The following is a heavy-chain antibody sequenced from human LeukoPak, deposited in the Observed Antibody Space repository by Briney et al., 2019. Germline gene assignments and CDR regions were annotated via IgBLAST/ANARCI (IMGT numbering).Heavy chain of an antibody. Sequence: ASVKVSRKASGYTFTSYDINWVRQATGQGLEWMGWMNPNSGNTGYAQKFQGRVTMTRNTSISTAYMELSSLRSEDTAVYYCARGIGSDIVVVVAASGMDVWGQGTTVTVSS. V-gene: IGHV1-8*01. J-gene: IGHJ6*02. D-gene: IGHD2-15*01. CDR3: ARGIGSDIVVVVAASGMDV. CDR1: GYTFTSYD. CDR2: MNPNSGNT.